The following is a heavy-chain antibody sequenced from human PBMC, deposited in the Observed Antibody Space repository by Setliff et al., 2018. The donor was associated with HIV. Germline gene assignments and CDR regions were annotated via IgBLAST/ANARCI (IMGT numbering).Heavy chain of an antibody. CDR2: INAGNGNT. J-gene: IGHJ6*03. Sequence: ASVKVSCKASGYTFTSYAMHWVRQAPGQRLEWMGWINAGNGNTKYSQKFKGRVTITRDTSASTAYMELSSLRSEDTAVYYCARDPEAQIVVVPAYMDVWGKGTTVTVSS. V-gene: IGHV1-3*01. CDR1: GYTFTSYA. CDR3: ARDPEAQIVVVPAYMDV. D-gene: IGHD2-2*01.